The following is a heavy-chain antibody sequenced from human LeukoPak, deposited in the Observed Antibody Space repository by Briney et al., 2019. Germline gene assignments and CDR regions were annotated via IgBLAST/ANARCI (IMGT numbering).Heavy chain of an antibody. V-gene: IGHV3-23*01. D-gene: IGHD5-18*01. CDR3: AKETHTAVVTGGAFDI. Sequence: GGSLRLSCAASGFTFSSYAMSWVRQAPGKGLEWVSAISGSGGSTYYADSVKSRFTISRDNSKNTLYLQMNSLRAEDTAVYYCAKETHTAVVTGGAFDIWGQGTMVTVSS. CDR1: GFTFSSYA. J-gene: IGHJ3*02. CDR2: ISGSGGST.